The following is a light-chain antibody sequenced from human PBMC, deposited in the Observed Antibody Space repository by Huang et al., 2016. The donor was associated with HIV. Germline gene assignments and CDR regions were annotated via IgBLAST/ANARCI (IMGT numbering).Light chain of an antibody. Sequence: IKLTPSPSSLSVSVGDRVPITCRASQDITNYLAWYQQKPGKAPELLIFATSTLQSGVPSRFSGSGSGAYFTLCIASLQPEDSATYYCQQLNSYPRTFGGGTKVEI. CDR3: QQLNSYPRT. CDR1: QDITNY. CDR2: ATS. J-gene: IGKJ4*01. V-gene: IGKV1-9*01.